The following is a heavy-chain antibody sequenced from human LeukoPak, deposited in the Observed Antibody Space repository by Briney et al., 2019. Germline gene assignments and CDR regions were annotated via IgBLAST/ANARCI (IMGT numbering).Heavy chain of an antibody. CDR2: ISSSGNII. V-gene: IGHV3-48*03. D-gene: IGHD5-18*01. Sequence: GGSLRLSCAASGFTFSNYEMNWVRQAPGKGLEWVSYISSSGNIIYYADSVKGRSTISRDNAKNSLYLQMNSLRAEDTAVYYCARGDTAMVDYYYYMDVWGKGTTVTISS. J-gene: IGHJ6*03. CDR3: ARGDTAMVDYYYYMDV. CDR1: GFTFSNYE.